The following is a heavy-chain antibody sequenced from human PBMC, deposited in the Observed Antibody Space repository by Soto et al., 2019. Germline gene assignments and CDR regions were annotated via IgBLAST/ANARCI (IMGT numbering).Heavy chain of an antibody. V-gene: IGHV1-69*01. CDR3: ARDHYDFWSGSPRYGMDV. J-gene: IGHJ6*02. CDR2: IIPIFGTA. D-gene: IGHD3-3*01. Sequence: QVQLVQSGAEVKKPGSSVKVSCKASGGTFSSYAISWVRQAPGQGREWMGGIIPIFGTANYAQKFQGRVTITADESTSTAYMELSSLRSEDTAVYYCARDHYDFWSGSPRYGMDVWGQGTTVTVSS. CDR1: GGTFSSYA.